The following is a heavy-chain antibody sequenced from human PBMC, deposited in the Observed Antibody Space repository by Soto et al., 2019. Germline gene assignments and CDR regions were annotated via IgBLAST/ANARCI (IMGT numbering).Heavy chain of an antibody. Sequence: LRLSCAVSGFTFSGSSMSWVRQAPGKGLEWVSAISGSGGHTYHAGSVEGRFSISRDNTNNTLYLQMNSLRVEDTAMYYCVREPWGFSGTWYDYWGQGTLVTVSS. CDR3: VREPWGFSGTWYDY. J-gene: IGHJ4*02. CDR1: GFTFSGSS. CDR2: ISGSGGHT. V-gene: IGHV3-23*01. D-gene: IGHD6-13*01.